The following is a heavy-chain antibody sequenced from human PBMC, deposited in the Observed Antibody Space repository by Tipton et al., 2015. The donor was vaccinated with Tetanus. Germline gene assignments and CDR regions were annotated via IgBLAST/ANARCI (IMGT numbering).Heavy chain of an antibody. CDR2: MNPNSGNT. CDR1: GYTFTSYD. D-gene: IGHD3-22*01. Sequence: QSGAEVKKPGASVKVSCKASGYTFTSYDINWVRQATGQELEWMGWMNPNSGNTGYAQKFQGRVTMTRNTSISTAYMELSSLRSEDTAVYYCARRVYDSEETRIDYWGQGTLVTVSS. J-gene: IGHJ4*02. CDR3: ARRVYDSEETRIDY. V-gene: IGHV1-8*01.